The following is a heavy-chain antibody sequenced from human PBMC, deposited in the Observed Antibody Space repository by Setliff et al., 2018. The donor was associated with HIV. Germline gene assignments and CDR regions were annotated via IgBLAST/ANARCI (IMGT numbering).Heavy chain of an antibody. J-gene: IGHJ5*02. CDR3: ARHRSYGDYDPNWFDP. D-gene: IGHD4-17*01. CDR1: GGSISSASYF. Sequence: SETLSLTCTVSGGSISSASYFWGWIRQSPGRGLEWIGSIYYSGSTYYNPSLRSRITISVDMSKNQFSLKLNSVTAADTAIYYCARHRSYGDYDPNWFDPWGRGTLVTVSS. CDR2: IYYSGST. V-gene: IGHV4-39*01.